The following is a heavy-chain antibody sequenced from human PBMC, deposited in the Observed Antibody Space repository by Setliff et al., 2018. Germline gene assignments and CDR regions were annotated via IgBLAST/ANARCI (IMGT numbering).Heavy chain of an antibody. CDR3: ARVPLMIAIRHAFDI. V-gene: IGHV4-59*11. CDR1: GGSISSHY. Sequence: SETLSLTCTVSGGSISSHYWSWIRQPPGKGLEWIGYIYYSGSTNYNPSLKSRVTISVDTSKNQFSLKLSSVTAADTAVYYCARVPLMIAIRHAFDIWGQGTMVTVSS. J-gene: IGHJ3*02. CDR2: IYYSGST. D-gene: IGHD2-21*01.